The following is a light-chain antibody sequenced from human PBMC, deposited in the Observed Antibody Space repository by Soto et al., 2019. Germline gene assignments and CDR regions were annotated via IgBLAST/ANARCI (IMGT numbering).Light chain of an antibody. J-gene: IGKJ4*01. V-gene: IGKV3-20*01. CDR3: QQYGSSPLT. CDR2: GAS. Sequence: EIVLTQSPGTLSLSPGERATLACRASQSVSSSYLAWYQQKPGQAPRLLIYGASTRATGIPDRLRGSGSGTDFTFTISRLESEDFAVYYCQQYGSSPLTFGGGTKVEIK. CDR1: QSVSSSY.